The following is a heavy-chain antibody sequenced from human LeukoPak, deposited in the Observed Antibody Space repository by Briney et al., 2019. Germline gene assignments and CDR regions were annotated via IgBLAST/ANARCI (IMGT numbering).Heavy chain of an antibody. CDR2: INPNSGGT. J-gene: IGHJ4*02. CDR1: GYTFTGYY. CDR3: ARTLPGPVHYDFWSGYYPPFDY. Sequence: ASVKVSCKASGYTFTGYYMHWVRQAPGQGLEWMGWINPNSGGTNYAQKFQGRVTMTRDTSISTAYMELSRLRSDDTAVYYCARTLPGPVHYDFWSGYYPPFDYWGQGTLVTVSS. V-gene: IGHV1-2*02. D-gene: IGHD3-3*01.